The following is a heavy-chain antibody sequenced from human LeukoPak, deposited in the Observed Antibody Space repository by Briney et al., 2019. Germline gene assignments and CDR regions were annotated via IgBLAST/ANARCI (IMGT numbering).Heavy chain of an antibody. Sequence: GGSLRLSCAASGFTFSSYWMHWVRQAPGMGLVWVSRINSDGSSTSYADSVKGRFTISRDNAKNTLYLQMNSLRAEDTAVYYCARDPDPYGFDYWGQGTLVTVSS. J-gene: IGHJ4*02. CDR3: ARDPDPYGFDY. CDR1: GFTFSSYW. D-gene: IGHD4-17*01. CDR2: INSDGSST. V-gene: IGHV3-74*01.